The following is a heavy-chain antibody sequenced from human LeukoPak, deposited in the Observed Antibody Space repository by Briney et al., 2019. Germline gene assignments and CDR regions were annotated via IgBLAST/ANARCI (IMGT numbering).Heavy chain of an antibody. Sequence: GGSLRLSCAASGFTFGSYAMSWVRQAPGKGLEWVSAISGSGGSTYYADSVKGRFTISRDNSKNTLYLQMNSLRAEDTAVYYCAKGIGYGSGGNDAFDIWGQGTMVTVSS. CDR2: ISGSGGST. V-gene: IGHV3-23*01. J-gene: IGHJ3*02. D-gene: IGHD3-10*01. CDR3: AKGIGYGSGGNDAFDI. CDR1: GFTFGSYA.